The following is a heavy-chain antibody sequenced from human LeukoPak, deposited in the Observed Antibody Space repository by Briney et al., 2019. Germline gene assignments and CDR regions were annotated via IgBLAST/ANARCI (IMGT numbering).Heavy chain of an antibody. Sequence: GGSLRLSCAASGFTFSSYGMHWVRQAPGKGLEWVAVISYDGSNKYYADSVRGRFTISRDNSKNTLYLQMNSLRAEDTAVYYCAKETRGYSSGWYIPDFDYWAREPWSPSPQ. J-gene: IGHJ4*02. CDR3: AKETRGYSSGWYIPDFDY. CDR2: ISYDGSNK. D-gene: IGHD6-19*01. V-gene: IGHV3-30*18. CDR1: GFTFSSYG.